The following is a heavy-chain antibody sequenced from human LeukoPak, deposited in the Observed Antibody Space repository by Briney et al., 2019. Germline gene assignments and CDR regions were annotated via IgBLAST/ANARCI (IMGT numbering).Heavy chain of an antibody. CDR1: GFTFSSYG. CDR3: ARGAGIAAAYGMDV. Sequence: PGGSLRLSCAASGFTFSSYGMHWVRQAPGKGLEWVAFIRYDGSNKYYADSVKGRFTISRDNSKNTLYLQMNSLRAEDTAVYYCARGAGIAAAYGMDVWGQGTTVTVSS. J-gene: IGHJ6*02. D-gene: IGHD6-13*01. V-gene: IGHV3-30*02. CDR2: IRYDGSNK.